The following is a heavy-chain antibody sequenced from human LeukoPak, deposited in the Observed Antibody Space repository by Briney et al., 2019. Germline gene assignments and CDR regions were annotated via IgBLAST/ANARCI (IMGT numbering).Heavy chain of an antibody. CDR2: IYFSGST. CDR3: ARRRLRPSIIIDY. CDR1: GGSISSSSYY. Sequence: SETLSLTCTVSGGSISSSSYYWGWIRQPPGKGLEWNGSIYFSGSTYYNPSLKSRVTISEDTSKNQFSLKLSSVTAADTAVYYCARRRLRPSIIIDYWGQGTLVTVSS. D-gene: IGHD4-17*01. V-gene: IGHV4-39*01. J-gene: IGHJ4*02.